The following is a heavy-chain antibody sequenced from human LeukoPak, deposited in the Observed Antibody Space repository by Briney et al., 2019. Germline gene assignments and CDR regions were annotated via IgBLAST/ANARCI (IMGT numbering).Heavy chain of an antibody. CDR1: GGSISSYY. V-gene: IGHV4-59*01. CDR3: ARCRYSSSPDFEY. Sequence: PSETLSLTCTVSGGSISSYYWSWIRQPPGKGLEWIGYIYYTGDTNYNPSLKSRVTISADTCKNQFSLTLNSVTSADTAVYYGARCRYSSSPDFEYWGQGALVTVSS. J-gene: IGHJ4*02. D-gene: IGHD6-13*01. CDR2: IYYTGDT.